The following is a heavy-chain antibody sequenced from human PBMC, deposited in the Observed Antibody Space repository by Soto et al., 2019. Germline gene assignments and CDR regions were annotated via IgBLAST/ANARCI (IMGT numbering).Heavy chain of an antibody. Sequence: PGGSLRLSCAASGFTFSSYWMSWVRQAPGKGLEWVANIKQDGSEKYYVDSVKGRFTISRDNAKNSLYLQMNSLRAEDTAVYYCAREVQRVGSGSYYAVGYYYYMDVWGKGTTVTVYS. CDR1: GFTFSSYW. V-gene: IGHV3-7*01. D-gene: IGHD3-10*01. CDR3: AREVQRVGSGSYYAVGYYYYMDV. CDR2: IKQDGSEK. J-gene: IGHJ6*03.